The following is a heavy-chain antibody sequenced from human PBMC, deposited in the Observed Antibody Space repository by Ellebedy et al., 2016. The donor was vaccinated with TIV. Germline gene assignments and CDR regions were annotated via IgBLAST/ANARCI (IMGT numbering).Heavy chain of an antibody. CDR3: ARRASYGDYAVQVNPWFDP. CDR1: GFNFRRYW. J-gene: IGHJ5*02. Sequence: LSLTCAASGFNFRRYWMAWVRQAPGKGLEWVAKIRQEGDEIYYVESVKGRFTISRDNAKNSLFLQMNSLRVEDTAVYYCARRASYGDYAVQVNPWFDPWGQGTLVTVSS. D-gene: IGHD4-17*01. CDR2: IRQEGDEI. V-gene: IGHV3-7*01.